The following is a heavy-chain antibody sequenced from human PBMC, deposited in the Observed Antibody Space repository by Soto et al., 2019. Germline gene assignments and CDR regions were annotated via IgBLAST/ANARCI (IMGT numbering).Heavy chain of an antibody. CDR1: DGSINSGGYY. CDR2: IYNSGST. J-gene: IGHJ4*02. D-gene: IGHD3-10*01. Sequence: QVQLQESGPGLVKPSQTLSLTCTVSDGSINSGGYYWSWIRQHPGKGLEWIGYIYNSGSTYYNPSLKSRVTISVDTSKNHFSLQLSSVTAADTAVYCCARGITMVRGVIHTPYFDYWGQGTLVTVSS. CDR3: ARGITMVRGVIHTPYFDY. V-gene: IGHV4-31*03.